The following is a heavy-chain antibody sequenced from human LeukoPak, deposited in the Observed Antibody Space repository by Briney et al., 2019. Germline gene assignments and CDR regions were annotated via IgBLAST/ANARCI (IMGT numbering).Heavy chain of an antibody. CDR1: GYTFTSYH. J-gene: IGHJ6*02. V-gene: IGHV1-46*01. CDR2: INPSEGST. Sequence: EGSVRVSCKASGYTFTSYHIHGVRQVRGQGLEWMGVINPSEGSTDYAQKFQDRVSLTKYTTTSTVYMNLSRLRCEDTAVYDSARSDKMDVWGQGTLVTVSS. CDR3: ARSDKMDV.